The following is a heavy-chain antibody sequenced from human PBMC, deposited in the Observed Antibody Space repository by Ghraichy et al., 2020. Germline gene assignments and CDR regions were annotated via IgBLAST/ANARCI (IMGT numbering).Heavy chain of an antibody. CDR1: GGSFSGYY. CDR2: INHSVST. Sequence: SETLSLTCAVYGGSFSGYYWSWIRQPPGKGLEWIGEINHSVSTNYNPSLKSRVTISVDTSKNQFSLKLSSVTAADTAVYYCASSPVNDAFDIWGQGTMVTVPS. V-gene: IGHV4-34*01. CDR3: ASSPVNDAFDI. J-gene: IGHJ3*02. D-gene: IGHD3-22*01.